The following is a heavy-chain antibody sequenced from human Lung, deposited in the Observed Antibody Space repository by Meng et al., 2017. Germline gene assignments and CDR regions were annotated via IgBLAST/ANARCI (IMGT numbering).Heavy chain of an antibody. CDR1: GSSLSTSGVA. CDR2: IYCDDEQ. V-gene: IGHV2-5*02. Sequence: QITLKESGPALVKLTQTLTLTCPLSGSSLSTSGVALDWIRQPPGKALEWLAIIYCDDEQRYSPSLKSRLTITKDTSKNHVVLTMTNMDPVDTSTYYCAHSWGSGYYFGPLDYWGQGTLVTVSS. D-gene: IGHD3-22*01. CDR3: AHSWGSGYYFGPLDY. J-gene: IGHJ4*02.